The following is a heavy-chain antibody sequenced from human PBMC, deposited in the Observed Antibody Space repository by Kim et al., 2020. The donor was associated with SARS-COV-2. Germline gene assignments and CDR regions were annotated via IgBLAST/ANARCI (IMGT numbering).Heavy chain of an antibody. J-gene: IGHJ3*02. Sequence: PVEGRFTISKDDSKNTLDLQMNSLKTEDTAVYYCTRPGVAVAGTGGAFDIWGQGTMVTVSS. CDR3: TRPGVAVAGTGGAFDI. V-gene: IGHV3-15*01. D-gene: IGHD6-19*01.